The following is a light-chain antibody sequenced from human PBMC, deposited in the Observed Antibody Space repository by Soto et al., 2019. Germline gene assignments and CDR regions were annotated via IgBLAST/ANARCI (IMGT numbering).Light chain of an antibody. CDR2: GIS. J-gene: IGKJ2*03. Sequence: AIQMTQSPSSLSASVGDTVTLPCRASKAIRNDLGWFQQRPGKPPKLLIYGISILQTGFPSRLSGSGSGTDFTLTISGLQPEDFATYYCLHDALFPYSFGQGTRLEI. V-gene: IGKV1-6*01. CDR1: KAIRND. CDR3: LHDALFPYS.